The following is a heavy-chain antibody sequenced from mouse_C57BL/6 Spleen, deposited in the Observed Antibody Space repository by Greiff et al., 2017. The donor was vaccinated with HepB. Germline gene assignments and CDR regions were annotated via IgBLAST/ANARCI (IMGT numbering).Heavy chain of an antibody. CDR3: ARLYYSKRYFDV. J-gene: IGHJ1*03. Sequence: EVKLVESGGGLVKPGGSLKLSCAASGFTFSDYGMHWVRQAPEKGLEWVAYISSGSSTIYYADTVKGRFTISRDNAKNTLFLQMTSLRSEDTAMYYCARLYYSKRYFDVWGTGTTVTVSS. CDR2: ISSGSSTI. CDR1: GFTFSDYG. D-gene: IGHD2-5*01. V-gene: IGHV5-17*01.